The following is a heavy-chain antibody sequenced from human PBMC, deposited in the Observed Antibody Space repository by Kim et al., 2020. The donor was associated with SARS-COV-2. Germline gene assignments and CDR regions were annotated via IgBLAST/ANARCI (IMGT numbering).Heavy chain of an antibody. CDR1: GFTFSSYA. Sequence: GGSLRLSCAASGFTFSSYAMHWVRQAPGKGLEWVAVIWYDGSNKYYADSVKGRFTISRDNSKNTLYLQMNSLRAEDTAVYYCAKGLIIAAAGSWFDPWGQGTLVTVSS. J-gene: IGHJ5*02. CDR3: AKGLIIAAAGSWFDP. CDR2: IWYDGSNK. D-gene: IGHD6-13*01. V-gene: IGHV3-33*06.